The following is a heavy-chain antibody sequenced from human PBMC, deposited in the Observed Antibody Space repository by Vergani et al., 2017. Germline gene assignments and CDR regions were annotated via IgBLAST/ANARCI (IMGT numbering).Heavy chain of an antibody. Sequence: QVLLVQSGAEVKKPGASVRDSCKTSGYTFTNYYIHWVRQAPGQGLEWMGIINPSGGSTTYAQQFQGRLTMTRDTSTRTVYMDLCNLRSEDTAVYYCARPHIDILPPDPRRLDYWGQGTLVTVSS. J-gene: IGHJ4*01. CDR3: ARPHIDILPPDPRRLDY. V-gene: IGHV1-46*03. CDR2: INPSGGST. D-gene: IGHD1-1*01. CDR1: GYTFTNYY.